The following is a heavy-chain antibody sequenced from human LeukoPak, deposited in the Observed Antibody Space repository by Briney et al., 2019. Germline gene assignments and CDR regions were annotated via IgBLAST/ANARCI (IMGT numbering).Heavy chain of an antibody. CDR3: ARKYYSGSGSYFAFDI. Sequence: GGSLRLSCVASGFTFSSYAMSWVGQAPGKGLEWVSAINDSGRNTYYAASVKGRFTISRDNTKSTLFLEMNSLRAEDTALYYCARKYYSGSGSYFAFDIWGQGTMVTVSS. D-gene: IGHD3-10*01. CDR1: GFTFSSYA. J-gene: IGHJ3*02. CDR2: INDSGRNT. V-gene: IGHV3-23*01.